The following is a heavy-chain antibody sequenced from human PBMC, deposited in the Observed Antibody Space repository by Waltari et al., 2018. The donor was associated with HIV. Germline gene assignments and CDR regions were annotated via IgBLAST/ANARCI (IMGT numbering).Heavy chain of an antibody. CDR3: VRDPKTSWGELDY. CDR2: MSSSGSTI. Sequence: EVQLVESGGGLVQPEESLRLSCAASGFVFSSYSMNWVRQAPGAGLEWISFMSSSGSTIYYADFVKGRFTVSRDNAENSLYLQMNSLRDEDTAVYYCVRDPKTSWGELDYWGQGTLVAVSS. V-gene: IGHV3-48*02. CDR1: GFVFSSYS. D-gene: IGHD3-16*01. J-gene: IGHJ4*02.